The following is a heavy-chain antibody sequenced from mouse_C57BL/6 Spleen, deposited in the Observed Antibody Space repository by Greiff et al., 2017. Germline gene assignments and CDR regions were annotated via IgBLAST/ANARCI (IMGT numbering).Heavy chain of an antibody. V-gene: IGHV1-53*01. CDR2: INPSNGGT. CDR1: GYTFTSYW. D-gene: IGHD1-1*01. CDR3: ASWPLTVVATPWYFDD. Sequence: VQLQQSGTELVKPGASVKLSCKASGYTFTSYWMHWVKQRPGQGLEWIGNINPSNGGTNYNENVKSKATLTVDKDSSPAYLQLSSLTSEDDAVYYCASWPLTVVATPWYFDDWGTGTTVTVSS. J-gene: IGHJ1*03.